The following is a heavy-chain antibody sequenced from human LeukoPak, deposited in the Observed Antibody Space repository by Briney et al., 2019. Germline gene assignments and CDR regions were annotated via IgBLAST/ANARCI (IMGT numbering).Heavy chain of an antibody. Sequence: PGGSLRLSCAASGHPFSNAWMSGVRRAPGEGREWVGRIRSKTDGGTTDYAAPVKGRVTISRDDSKNTLYLQMNSLKTEDTAVYHCTADLRGYCSRFSCAPHYWGQGTLVTVSS. V-gene: IGHV3-15*01. CDR3: TADLRGYCSRFSCAPHY. D-gene: IGHD2-2*01. CDR1: GHPFSNAW. J-gene: IGHJ4*02. CDR2: IRSKTDGGTT.